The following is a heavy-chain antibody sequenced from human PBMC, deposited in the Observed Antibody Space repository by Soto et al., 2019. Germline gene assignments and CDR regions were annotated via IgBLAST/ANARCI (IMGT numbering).Heavy chain of an antibody. CDR2: ISAYNGNT. J-gene: IGHJ4*02. V-gene: IGHV1-18*01. CDR3: ARVLLRYFDWSYYYFDY. D-gene: IGHD3-9*01. CDR1: GYTFTSYG. Sequence: ASVKVSCKASGYTFTSYGISWVRQAPGQGLEWMGWISAYNGNTNYAQKLQGRVTMTTDTSTSTAYMELRSLRSDDTAVYYCARVLLRYFDWSYYYFDYWGQGTLVTVPS.